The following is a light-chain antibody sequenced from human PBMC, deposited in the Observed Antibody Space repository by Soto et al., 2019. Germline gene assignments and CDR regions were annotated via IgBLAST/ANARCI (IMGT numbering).Light chain of an antibody. CDR1: QSVSSY. V-gene: IGKV3-11*01. CDR2: DAS. Sequence: EIVLTQSPATLSLSPGERATLSCRASQSVSSYLAWYQQKPGQAPRLLIYDASNRATGIPARFSGSGSGTDFTLTISSLEPEDFAVYYCQQRSHWPHTFGQGNKLEIK. CDR3: QQRSHWPHT. J-gene: IGKJ2*01.